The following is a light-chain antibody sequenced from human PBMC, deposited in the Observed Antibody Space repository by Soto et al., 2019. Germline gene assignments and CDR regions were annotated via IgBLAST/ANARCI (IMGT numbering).Light chain of an antibody. V-gene: IGLV2-23*01. J-gene: IGLJ1*01. CDR1: RSDVRSCAL. CDR3: YSYAGETPYV. CDR2: EGS. Sequence: QSVLTQPASVSGSRGQSTTTSCDGTRSDVRSCALVSSYQRHPGKLPILRIYEGSRRPSVVSDRFSRSKSGNTATRTTSELQAEGEADYYCYSYAGETPYVFGTGTKVTVL.